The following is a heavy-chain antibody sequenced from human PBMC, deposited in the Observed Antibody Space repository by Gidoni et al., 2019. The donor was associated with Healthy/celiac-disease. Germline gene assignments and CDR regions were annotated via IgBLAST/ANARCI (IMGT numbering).Heavy chain of an antibody. Sequence: QVQLVQSGAEVKKPGASVKVSCTASGYTFTGYYMHWVRQAPGQGLEWMGWINPNSGGTNYAQKFQGWVTRTRDTSISTAYMELSRLRSDDTAVYYCARSRTTGTAMGWFDPWGQGTLVTVSS. CDR2: INPNSGGT. V-gene: IGHV1-2*04. CDR1: GYTFTGYY. J-gene: IGHJ5*02. D-gene: IGHD1-1*01. CDR3: ARSRTTGTAMGWFDP.